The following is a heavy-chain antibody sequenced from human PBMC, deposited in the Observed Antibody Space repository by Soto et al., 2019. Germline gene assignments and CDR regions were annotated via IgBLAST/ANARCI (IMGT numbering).Heavy chain of an antibody. CDR1: GFNLRYYL. Sequence: GSLKPLRASLGFNLRYYLISLVRQAPGKGPEWVATIKQDESEKYYVDSVKGRFTVSRDNAKNSLYLQINSLRGEDTAVYYCARGDYFDRRFDYWGQGALVTVSS. J-gene: IGHJ4*02. D-gene: IGHD3-22*01. V-gene: IGHV3-7*03. CDR2: IKQDESEK. CDR3: ARGDYFDRRFDY.